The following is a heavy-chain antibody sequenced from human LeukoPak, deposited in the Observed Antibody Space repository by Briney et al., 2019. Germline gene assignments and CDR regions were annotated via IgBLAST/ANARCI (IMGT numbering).Heavy chain of an antibody. CDR1: GYTFTGYY. CDR3: ARVRYFHSRLSDY. D-gene: IGHD3-22*01. CDR2: INPNSGGT. J-gene: IGHJ4*02. V-gene: IGHV1-2*02. Sequence: GASVKVSCKASGYTFTGYYMHWVRQAPGQGLEWMGWINPNSGGTNYARKRQGRVTMTTDTSPSTAYMEVRGLRSDDTAVYYCARVRYFHSRLSDYWGQGTLVTVSS.